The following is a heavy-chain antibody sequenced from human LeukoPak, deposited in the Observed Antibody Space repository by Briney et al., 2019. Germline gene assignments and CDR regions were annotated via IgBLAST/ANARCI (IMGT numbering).Heavy chain of an antibody. CDR1: GDSISNYY. CDR2: MYNRGST. Sequence: SGTLSLTCTVSGDSISNYYWSWIRQSPGKELEWIGYMYNRGSTIYNPSLKSRVTISTDTSKNQFSLRLTSVTAADTAVYYCARAEKAVTGTLDSWGQGTLITVS. V-gene: IGHV4-59*01. D-gene: IGHD6-19*01. J-gene: IGHJ4*02. CDR3: ARAEKAVTGTLDS.